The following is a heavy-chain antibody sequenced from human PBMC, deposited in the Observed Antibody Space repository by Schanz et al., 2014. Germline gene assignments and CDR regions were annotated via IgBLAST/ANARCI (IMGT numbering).Heavy chain of an antibody. CDR3: ASYPRILGAFDV. V-gene: IGHV3-7*01. CDR2: IKQDGTEE. D-gene: IGHD3-16*01. J-gene: IGHJ4*02. Sequence: EVQLVESGGDLVQPGGSLRLSCAASGFMFSSFWMGWIRQAPGKGLEWVATIKQDGTEEKYVDSVRGRFTISRDNARDSLFLRMTSLRDEDTAVYYCASYPRILGAFDVWGQGTLVTVSS. CDR1: GFMFSSFW.